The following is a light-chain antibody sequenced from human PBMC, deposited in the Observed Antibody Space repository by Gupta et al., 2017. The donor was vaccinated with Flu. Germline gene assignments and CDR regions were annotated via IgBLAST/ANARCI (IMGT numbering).Light chain of an antibody. V-gene: IGKV3-11*02. CDR3: QKRSKWPPYT. CDR2: YAS. CDR1: QSVGTY. Sequence: EIVFPQSPAPLSLSPGESATLSCRASQSVGTYLAWYQQKPVQTPRQLIYYASNRATCIPARCSGSGAGREVSLIIISRVPEEVAVDYCQKRSKWPPYTFGQGTRLEI. J-gene: IGKJ2*01.